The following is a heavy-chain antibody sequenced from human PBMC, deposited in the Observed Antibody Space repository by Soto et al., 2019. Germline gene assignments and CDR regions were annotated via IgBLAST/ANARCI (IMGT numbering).Heavy chain of an antibody. V-gene: IGHV1-69*01. D-gene: IGHD1-1*01. J-gene: IGHJ4*02. CDR2: FIPLFGST. CDR1: GGTFRSYA. CDR3: ARGGHGDNSWSFDY. Sequence: QVHLVQSGAEVKKPGSSLKVSCTASGGTFRSYAVSWVRQAPGQGLEWVGGFIPLFGSTNYALDFQGRLTMSADESRNTVYMEWSSLRSEDTAVYFWARGGHGDNSWSFDYWGQGTLVTVSS.